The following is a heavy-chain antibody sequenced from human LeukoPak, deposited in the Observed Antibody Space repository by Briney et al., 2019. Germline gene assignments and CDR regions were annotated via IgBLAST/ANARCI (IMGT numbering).Heavy chain of an antibody. CDR2: ISWNSGSI. V-gene: IGHV3-9*01. CDR3: AKDKSSSIVGATALDY. J-gene: IGHJ4*02. Sequence: PGRSLRLSCAASGFTFDDYAMHWVRQAPGKGLEWVSGISWNSGSIGYADSVKGRLTISRDNAKNSLYLQMNSLRAEDTALYYCAKDKSSSIVGATALDYWGQGTLVTVSS. CDR1: GFTFDDYA. D-gene: IGHD1-26*01.